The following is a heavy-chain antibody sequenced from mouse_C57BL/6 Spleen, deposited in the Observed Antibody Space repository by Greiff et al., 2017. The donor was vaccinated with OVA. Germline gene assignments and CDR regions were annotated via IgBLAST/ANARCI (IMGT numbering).Heavy chain of an antibody. CDR2: INPNNGGT. V-gene: IGHV1-18*01. CDR3: ARRDDYDEDAMDY. CDR1: GYTFTDYN. Sequence: VQLKQSGPELVKPGASVKIPCKASGYTFTDYNMDWVKQSHGKSLEWIGDINPNNGGTIYNQKFKGKATLTVDKSSSTAYMELRSLTSEDTAVYYCARRDDYDEDAMDYWGQGTSVTVSS. J-gene: IGHJ4*01. D-gene: IGHD2-4*01.